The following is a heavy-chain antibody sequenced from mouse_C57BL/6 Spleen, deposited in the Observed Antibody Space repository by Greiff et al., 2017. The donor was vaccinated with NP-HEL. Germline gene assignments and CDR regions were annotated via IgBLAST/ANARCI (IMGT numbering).Heavy chain of an antibody. D-gene: IGHD1-1*01. CDR1: GYSITSGYY. Sequence: VQLQQSGPGLVKPSQSLSLTCSVTGYSITSGYYWNWIRQFPGNKLEWMGYISYDGSNNYNPSLKNRISITRDTSKNQFFLKLNSVTTEDTATYYCASYGSSLLYFDYWGQGTTLTVSS. CDR3: ASYGSSLLYFDY. V-gene: IGHV3-6*01. CDR2: ISYDGSN. J-gene: IGHJ2*01.